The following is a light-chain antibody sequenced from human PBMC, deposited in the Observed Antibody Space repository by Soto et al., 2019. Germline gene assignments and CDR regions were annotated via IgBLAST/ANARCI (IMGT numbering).Light chain of an antibody. CDR3: SSYTSSSTLVV. CDR1: SSDVGGYNY. Sequence: QSVLTQPASVSGSPGQSITISCTGTSSDVGGYNYVSWYQQHPGKAPKLMIYEVSNRPSGVSNRFSGSKSGNTASLTISGLQAEDEADYYCSSYTSSSTLVVFGGGTQLIVL. V-gene: IGLV2-14*01. J-gene: IGLJ2*01. CDR2: EVS.